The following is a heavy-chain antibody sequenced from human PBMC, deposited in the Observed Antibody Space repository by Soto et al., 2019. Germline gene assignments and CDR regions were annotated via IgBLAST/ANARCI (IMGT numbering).Heavy chain of an antibody. J-gene: IGHJ4*02. V-gene: IGHV3-11*06. CDR2: ISSSSSYT. D-gene: IGHD6-6*01. CDR1: GFTFSDYY. CDR3: ARDTAYSSSSSFDY. Sequence: PGGSLRLSCAAYGFTFSDYYMSWIRQAPGKGLEWVSYISSSSSYTNYADSVKGRFTISRDNAKNSLYLQMNSLRAEDTAVYYCARDTAYSSSSSFDYWGQGTLVTVSS.